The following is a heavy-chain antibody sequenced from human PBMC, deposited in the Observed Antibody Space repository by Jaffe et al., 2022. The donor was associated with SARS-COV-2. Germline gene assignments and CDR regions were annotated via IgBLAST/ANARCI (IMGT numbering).Heavy chain of an antibody. J-gene: IGHJ4*02. CDR3: ARALFTVTTSPVGY. CDR2: ILYDGSNK. Sequence: QVQLVESGGGVVQPGRSLRLSCAASGFAFSSYGMHWVRQAPGEGLEWVALILYDGSNKYYVDSVKGRFTISRDNSKNTLYLEMNSLRAEDTAVYYCARALFTVTTSPVGYWGQGTLITVSS. V-gene: IGHV3-33*01. CDR1: GFAFSSYG. D-gene: IGHD4-17*01.